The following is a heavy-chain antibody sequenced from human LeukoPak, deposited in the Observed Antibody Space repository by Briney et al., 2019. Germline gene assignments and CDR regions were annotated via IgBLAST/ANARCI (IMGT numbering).Heavy chain of an antibody. CDR1: GFTFTTYE. Sequence: GGSLRLSCAASGFTFTTYEMNWVRQAPGKGLEWVSFISSSGSIIYYADSVQGRLTISRDNAKNSLYLQMNSLRAEDTAVYYCARGHYTSDWYYFDYWGQGTLVTVSS. J-gene: IGHJ4*02. D-gene: IGHD6-19*01. CDR3: ARGHYTSDWYYFDY. V-gene: IGHV3-48*03. CDR2: ISSSGSII.